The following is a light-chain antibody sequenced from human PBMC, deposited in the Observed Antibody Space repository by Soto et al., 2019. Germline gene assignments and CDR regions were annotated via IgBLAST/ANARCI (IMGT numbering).Light chain of an antibody. CDR3: QQSYSTPPIT. CDR1: QSISSY. V-gene: IGKV1-39*01. J-gene: IGKJ5*01. Sequence: DIQMTQSPSSLSASVGDRFTITCRSSQSISSYLNWYHQKPGKAPKLLIYAASSLQSGVPSRFSGSGSGTDFTLTISSLQPEDFATYYCQQSYSTPPITFGQGTRLEI. CDR2: AAS.